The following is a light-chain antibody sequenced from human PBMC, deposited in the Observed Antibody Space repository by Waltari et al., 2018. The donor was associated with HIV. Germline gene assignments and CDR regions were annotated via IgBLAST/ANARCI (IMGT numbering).Light chain of an antibody. V-gene: IGLV1-47*01. CDR3: AAWDDSLSAVV. CDR2: RNN. CDR1: SSNIGSKY. Sequence: QSVLTQPPSASGTPGQRVTISCSGSSSNIGSKYVYWFQQLPGTAPNLLMHRNNQRPSGVPDRVSGSKSGTSASLAISGLRAEDEADYYCAAWDDSLSAVVFGGGTKLTVL. J-gene: IGLJ3*02.